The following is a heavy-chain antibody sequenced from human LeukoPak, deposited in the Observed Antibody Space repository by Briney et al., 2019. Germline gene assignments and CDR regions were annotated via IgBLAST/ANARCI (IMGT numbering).Heavy chain of an antibody. D-gene: IGHD3-22*01. CDR3: ATEGDYYDSSGTNGR. CDR1: GGTFSSYA. CDR2: IILIFGTA. J-gene: IGHJ4*02. V-gene: IGHV1-69*05. Sequence: ASVKVSCKASGGTFSSYAISWVRQAPGQGLEWMGGIILIFGTANYAQKFQGRVTITTDESTSTAYMELSSLRSEDTAVYYCATEGDYYDSSGTNGRWGQGTLVTVSS.